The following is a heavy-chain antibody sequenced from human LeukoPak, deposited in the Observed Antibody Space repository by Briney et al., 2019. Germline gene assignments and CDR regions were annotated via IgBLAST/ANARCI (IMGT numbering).Heavy chain of an antibody. CDR2: IYHSGST. CDR3: AREGVYDSSGYYYGRPGY. D-gene: IGHD3-22*01. Sequence: SETLSLTCTVSGYSISSGYYWGWIRQPPGKGLEWIGSIYHSGSTYYNPSLKSQVTISVDTSKNQFSLKLSSVTAADTAVYYCAREGVYDSSGYYYGRPGYWGQGTLVTVSS. V-gene: IGHV4-38-2*02. J-gene: IGHJ4*02. CDR1: GYSISSGYY.